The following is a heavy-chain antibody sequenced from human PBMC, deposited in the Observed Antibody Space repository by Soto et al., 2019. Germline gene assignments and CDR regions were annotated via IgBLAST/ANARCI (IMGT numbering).Heavy chain of an antibody. CDR1: GGTFSSYA. Sequence: ASVKVSCKASGGTFSSYAISWVRQAPGQGLEWMGGIIPIFGTANYAQKFQGRVTITADESTSTAYMELSSLRSEDTAVYYCARGTKVAATSPFDPWGQGTLVTVSS. D-gene: IGHD2-15*01. J-gene: IGHJ5*02. CDR2: IIPIFGTA. V-gene: IGHV1-69*13. CDR3: ARGTKVAATSPFDP.